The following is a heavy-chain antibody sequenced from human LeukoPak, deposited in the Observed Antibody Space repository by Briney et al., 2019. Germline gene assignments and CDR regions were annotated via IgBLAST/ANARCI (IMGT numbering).Heavy chain of an antibody. CDR3: ARDSSGWYKDC. D-gene: IGHD6-19*01. CDR2: INHSGST. CDR1: GGSFSGYY. Sequence: SETLSLTCAVYGGSFSGYYWSWIRQPPGKGLEWIGEINHSGSTNYNPSLKSRVTISVDTSKNQFSLKLSSVTAADTAVYYCARDSSGWYKDCWGQGTLVTVSS. V-gene: IGHV4-34*01. J-gene: IGHJ4*02.